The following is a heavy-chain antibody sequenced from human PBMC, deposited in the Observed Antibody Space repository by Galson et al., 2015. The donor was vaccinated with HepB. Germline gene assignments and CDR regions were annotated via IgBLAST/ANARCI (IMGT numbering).Heavy chain of an antibody. V-gene: IGHV3-21*01. CDR1: GFIFSSYK. CDR3: AREYRYTRGWSIDY. D-gene: IGHD6-19*01. Sequence: SLRLSCAASGFIFSSYKMNWVRQAPGKGLEWVSSIRTSSTHISCADSVKGRFTISRDNAKSSLYLQMNSLRAEDTAVYYCAREYRYTRGWSIDYWGQGTLVTVSS. CDR2: IRTSSTHI. J-gene: IGHJ4*02.